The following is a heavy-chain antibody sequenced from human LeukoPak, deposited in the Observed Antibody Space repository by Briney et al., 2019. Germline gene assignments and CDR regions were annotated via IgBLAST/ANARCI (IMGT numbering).Heavy chain of an antibody. CDR2: IIPILGIA. J-gene: IGHJ4*02. CDR1: GGTFSSYA. CDR3: ARGVAGTEMYYFDY. V-gene: IGHV1-69*04. D-gene: IGHD6-19*01. Sequence: GASVKISCKASGGTFSSYAISWVRQAPGQELEWMGRIIPILGIANYAQKFQGRVTITADKSTSTAYMELSSLRSEDTAVYYCARGVAGTEMYYFDYWGQGTLVTVSS.